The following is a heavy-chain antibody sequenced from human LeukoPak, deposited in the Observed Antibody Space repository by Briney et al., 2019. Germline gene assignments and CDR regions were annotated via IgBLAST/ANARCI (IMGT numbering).Heavy chain of an antibody. CDR2: IYPGDSDT. Sequence: KPGESLKISCKGSAYSFTSYWIGWVRQMPGKGLEWMGIIYPGDSDTRYSPSLQGQVTISADKSISTAYLQWSSLKASDTAMYYCARPAGYCSGGSCRTGDAFDIWGQGTMVTVCS. CDR1: AYSFTSYW. J-gene: IGHJ3*02. V-gene: IGHV5-51*01. D-gene: IGHD2-15*01. CDR3: ARPAGYCSGGSCRTGDAFDI.